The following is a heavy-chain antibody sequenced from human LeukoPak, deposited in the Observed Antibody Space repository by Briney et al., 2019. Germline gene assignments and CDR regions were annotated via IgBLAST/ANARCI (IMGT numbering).Heavy chain of an antibody. CDR1: GGSISSYY. D-gene: IGHD1-26*01. V-gene: IGHV4-59*01. CDR3: ARYSVATRYYYYYGMDV. CDR2: IYYSGST. Sequence: SETLSLTSTVSGGSISSYYWSWIRQPPGKGLEWIGYIYYSGSTNYNPSLKSRVTISVDTSKNQFSLKLSSVTAADTAVYYCARYSVATRYYYYYGMDVWGQGTTVTVSS. J-gene: IGHJ6*02.